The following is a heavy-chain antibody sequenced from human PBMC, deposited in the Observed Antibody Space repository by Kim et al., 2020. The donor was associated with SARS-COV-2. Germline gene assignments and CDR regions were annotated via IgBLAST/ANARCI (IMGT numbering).Heavy chain of an antibody. V-gene: IGHV4-4*07. CDR3: ARVNDFWSGYNYYYGMDV. CDR2: IYTSGST. J-gene: IGHJ6*02. Sequence: SETLSLTCTVSGGSISSYYWSWIRQPAGKGLEWIGRIYTSGSTNYNPSLKSRVTMSVDTSKNQFSLKLSSVTAADTAVYYCARVNDFWSGYNYYYGMDVWGQGTTVTVSS. D-gene: IGHD3-3*01. CDR1: GGSISSYY.